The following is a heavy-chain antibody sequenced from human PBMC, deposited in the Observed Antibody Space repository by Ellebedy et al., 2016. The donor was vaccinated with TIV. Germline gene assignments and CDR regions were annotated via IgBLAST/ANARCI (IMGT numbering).Heavy chain of an antibody. CDR3: ARAETGYCSSASCYLDLDS. D-gene: IGHD2-2*01. J-gene: IGHJ4*02. CDR1: GFTFSSYA. Sequence: GESLKISXAASGFTFSSYAMNWGRQAPGKGLELVSSISDSSTYIHYADSMRGRFTISRDNTKYSLYLQMNSLRAEDTAVYYCARAETGYCSSASCYLDLDSWGQGTLVTVSS. CDR2: ISDSSTYI. V-gene: IGHV3-21*01.